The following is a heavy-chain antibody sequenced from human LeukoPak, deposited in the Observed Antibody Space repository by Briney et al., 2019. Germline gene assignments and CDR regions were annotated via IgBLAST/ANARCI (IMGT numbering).Heavy chain of an antibody. CDR2: MNPNTGNT. CDR1: GYTFNSYD. J-gene: IGHJ5*02. V-gene: IGHV1-8*01. Sequence: ASVKVSCKASGYTFNSYDINWVRQATGQGLEWMGWMNPNTGNTGYGERFQGRVTITRNTSISTAYMELSSLRSEDTAVYYCARGPLSGSSGWYVNPWGQGTLVTVSS. D-gene: IGHD6-19*01. CDR3: ARGPLSGSSGWYVNP.